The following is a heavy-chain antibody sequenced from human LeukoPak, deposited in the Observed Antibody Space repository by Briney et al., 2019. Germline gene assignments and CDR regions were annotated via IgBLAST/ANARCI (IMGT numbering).Heavy chain of an antibody. CDR3: AKNSGYYHPYYIDH. V-gene: IGHV4-38-2*02. J-gene: IGHJ4*02. CDR1: GYSISSGYY. CDR2: IYHSRST. Sequence: SETLSLTCTVSGYSISSGYYRDWIRQPPGKGLEWIGNIYHSRSTYYNPSLKSRVTISVDTSKNQFSLKLNSVTAADTAVYYCAKNSGYYHPYYIDHWGQGTLVTVSS. D-gene: IGHD3-22*01.